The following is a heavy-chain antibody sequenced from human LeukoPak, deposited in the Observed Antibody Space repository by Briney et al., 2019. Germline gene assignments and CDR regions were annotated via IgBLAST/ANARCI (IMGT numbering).Heavy chain of an antibody. Sequence: GASVKVSCKSSGYTFIDYYIHWVPQAPGQGLEWMGRINPNSGGTNSAQTFQGRVTMTRDTSISTGYMELIRLTSDETAVYYCARDLPPTTRTEFDNWGQGTLVTVSS. CDR1: GYTFIDYY. CDR3: ARDLPPTTRTEFDN. D-gene: IGHD1-1*01. J-gene: IGHJ4*02. CDR2: INPNSGGT. V-gene: IGHV1-2*06.